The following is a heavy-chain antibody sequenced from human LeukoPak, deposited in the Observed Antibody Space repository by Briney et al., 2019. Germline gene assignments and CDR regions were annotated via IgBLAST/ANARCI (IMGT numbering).Heavy chain of an antibody. J-gene: IGHJ4*02. CDR1: ERIFSNYF. CDR3: ARSHSPAYYAPFDY. V-gene: IGHV1-69*05. Sequence: GAAVTLSYKSSERIFSNYFIRWVGQAPGQALEWMGGIIPVFGTPNYAQKFRGRVTITTDESTSTAHMEMSSVRSEDTAVYYCARSHSPAYYAPFDYWGQGTLVTVSS. CDR2: IIPVFGTP. D-gene: IGHD3-22*01.